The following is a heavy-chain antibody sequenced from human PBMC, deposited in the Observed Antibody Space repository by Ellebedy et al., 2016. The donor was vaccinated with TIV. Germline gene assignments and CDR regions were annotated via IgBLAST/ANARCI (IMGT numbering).Heavy chain of an antibody. CDR2: ISGSGGST. Sequence: PGGSLRLSCAASGFTFSSYGMSWVRQAPGKGLEWVSTISGSGGSTYYADSVEGRFTISRDNSKDTLYLQMNSLRAEDTAIYYCARDPVGVGPAFDVWGQGTMVTVSS. J-gene: IGHJ3*01. CDR1: GFTFSSYG. D-gene: IGHD4-23*01. V-gene: IGHV3-23*01. CDR3: ARDPVGVGPAFDV.